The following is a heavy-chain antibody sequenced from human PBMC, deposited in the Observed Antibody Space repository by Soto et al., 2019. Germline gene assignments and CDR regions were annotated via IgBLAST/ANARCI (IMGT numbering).Heavy chain of an antibody. CDR3: ARDRYSSSGWFDP. CDR2: TYYRSRFFS. Sequence: SQTLSLTCAISGDSVSSNSAAWNWIRQSPSRGLEWLGRTYYRSRFFSDYAESVKSRIIINPDTSKNQFSLQLKSVTPEDTAVYYCARDRYSSSGWFDPWGQGTPVTVSS. V-gene: IGHV6-1*01. D-gene: IGHD6-6*01. CDR1: GDSVSSNSAA. J-gene: IGHJ5*02.